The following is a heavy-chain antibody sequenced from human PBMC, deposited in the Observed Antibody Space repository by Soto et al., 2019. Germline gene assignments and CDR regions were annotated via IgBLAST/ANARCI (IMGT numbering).Heavy chain of an antibody. J-gene: IGHJ4*02. CDR2: IIPIFGTA. D-gene: IGHD3-22*01. CDR1: GGTFSSYA. CDR3: ASPNYYDSSGYFDY. V-gene: IGHV1-69*13. Sequence: SVKVSCKASGGTFSSYAISWVRQAPGQGLEWMGGIIPIFGTANYAQKFQGRVTITADESTSTAYMELSSLRSEDTAVYYCASPNYYDSSGYFDYWGQGTLVTVSS.